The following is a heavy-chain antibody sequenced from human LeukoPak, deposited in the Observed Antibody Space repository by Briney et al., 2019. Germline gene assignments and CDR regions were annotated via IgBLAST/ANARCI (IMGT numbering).Heavy chain of an antibody. V-gene: IGHV3-23*01. Sequence: GGSLRLSCEASGFTFSRHAMSWVRQAPGKGLEWVSSLSGTGGSTYYADSVKGRFTISRDNSKNTLYLQMNSLRAEDTAVYYCAKSRDAFDIWGQGTMVTVSS. CDR1: GFTFSRHA. CDR2: LSGTGGST. J-gene: IGHJ3*02. CDR3: AKSRDAFDI.